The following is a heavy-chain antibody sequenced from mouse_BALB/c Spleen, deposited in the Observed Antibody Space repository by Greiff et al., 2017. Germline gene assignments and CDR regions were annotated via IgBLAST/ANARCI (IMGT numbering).Heavy chain of an antibody. CDR3: ARSGNYYCDY. V-gene: IGHV1-55*01. J-gene: IGHJ2*01. D-gene: IGHD2-1*01. Sequence: VQLQQSGAELVKPGTSVKLSCKASGYNFTSYWINWVKLRPGQGLAWIGDIYPGSGSTNYNEKFKSKATLTVDTSSSTAYMQLSSLASEDSALYYCARSGNYYCDYWGQGTTLTVSS. CDR2: IYPGSGST. CDR1: GYNFTSYW.